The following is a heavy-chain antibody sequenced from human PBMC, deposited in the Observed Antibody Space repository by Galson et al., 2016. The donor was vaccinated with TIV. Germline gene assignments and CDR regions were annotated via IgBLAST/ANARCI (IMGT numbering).Heavy chain of an antibody. CDR3: ATDGRDAYNPYFDS. J-gene: IGHJ4*02. V-gene: IGHV3-30*03. D-gene: IGHD5-24*01. CDR2: ISPDGTDQ. Sequence: SLRLSCAASGFTFNRYRMDWVRQAPGKGLEWVAVISPDGTDQNYADSMKGRFTISRDNSKNTLYLHMNSLRVEDTAVYYCATDGRDAYNPYFDSWGQGTLVTVSS. CDR1: GFTFNRYR.